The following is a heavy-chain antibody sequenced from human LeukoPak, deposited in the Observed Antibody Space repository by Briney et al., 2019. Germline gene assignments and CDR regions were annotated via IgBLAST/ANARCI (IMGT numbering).Heavy chain of an antibody. CDR2: ISSSGSTI. V-gene: IGHV3-11*01. D-gene: IGHD2-15*01. Sequence: GGSLRLSCAASGFTFGDYYMSWIRQAPGKGLEWVSYISSSGSTIYYADSVKGRFTISRDNAKNSLYLQMNSLRAEDMAVYYCARDDIVVVVAAEYYGMDVWGQGTTVTVSS. J-gene: IGHJ6*02. CDR3: ARDDIVVVVAAEYYGMDV. CDR1: GFTFGDYY.